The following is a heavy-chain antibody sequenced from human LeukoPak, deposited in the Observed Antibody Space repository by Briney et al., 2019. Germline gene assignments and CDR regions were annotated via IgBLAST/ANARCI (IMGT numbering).Heavy chain of an antibody. D-gene: IGHD6-13*01. J-gene: IGHJ4*02. V-gene: IGHV3-30-3*01. Sequence: PGGSLRLSCAASGFTFSSYAMHWVRQAPGKGLEWVAVISYDGSNKYYADSVKGRFTISRDNSKNTLYLQMNSLRAEDTAVYYCARDPKRAAAVYYFDYWGQGTLVTVSS. CDR3: ARDPKRAAAVYYFDY. CDR2: ISYDGSNK. CDR1: GFTFSSYA.